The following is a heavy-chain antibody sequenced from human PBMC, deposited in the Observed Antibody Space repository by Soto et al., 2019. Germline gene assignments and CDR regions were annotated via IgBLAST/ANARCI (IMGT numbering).Heavy chain of an antibody. Sequence: QVQLVQSGAEVKKPGASVKVSCKASGYTFTSYDINWVRQATGQGLEWMGWMNPNSGNTGYAQKFQGRVIMTRNTSISTAYMELSSLRSEDTAVYYCARGTVTFYYYYYYMDVWGKGTTVTVSS. J-gene: IGHJ6*03. D-gene: IGHD4-4*01. CDR1: GYTFTSYD. CDR3: ARGTVTFYYYYYYMDV. V-gene: IGHV1-8*01. CDR2: MNPNSGNT.